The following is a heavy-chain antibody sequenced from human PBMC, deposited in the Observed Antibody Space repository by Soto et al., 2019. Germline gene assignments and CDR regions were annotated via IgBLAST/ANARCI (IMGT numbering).Heavy chain of an antibody. V-gene: IGHV3-30*04. J-gene: IGHJ3*02. D-gene: IGHD3-22*01. Sequence: GGSLRLSCAASGFTFGSYAMHWVRQAPGKGLEWVAVISYDGSNKYYADSVKGRFTISRDNSKNTLYLQMNSLRAEDTAVYYCAKDLYYYDSSGYYNHDAFDIWGQGTMVTVSS. CDR1: GFTFGSYA. CDR2: ISYDGSNK. CDR3: AKDLYYYDSSGYYNHDAFDI.